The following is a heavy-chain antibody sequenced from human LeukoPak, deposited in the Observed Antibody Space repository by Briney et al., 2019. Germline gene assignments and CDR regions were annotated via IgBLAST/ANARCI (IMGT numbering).Heavy chain of an antibody. CDR1: GYTFTSYG. CDR3: ARWYYDILTGHYRPFDY. J-gene: IGHJ4*02. CDR2: ISAYNGNT. D-gene: IGHD3-9*01. Sequence: ASVKVSCKASGYTFTSYGISWVRQAPGQGLEWMGWISAYNGNTNYAQKLQGRVTMTTDTSTSTAYMELRSLRSDDTAVYYCARWYYDILTGHYRPFDYWGQGTLVTVSS. V-gene: IGHV1-18*01.